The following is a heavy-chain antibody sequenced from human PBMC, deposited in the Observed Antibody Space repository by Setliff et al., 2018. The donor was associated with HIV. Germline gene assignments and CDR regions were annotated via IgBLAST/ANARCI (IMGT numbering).Heavy chain of an antibody. D-gene: IGHD2-2*01. Sequence: LSLTCTVSGDSISSGGYYWSWIRQHPGKGLEWIGYIYYSGTTYYNPSLKSRLSISVDTSKNQFSLKLSSVTAADTAVYYCARGTRSSRNWFDPWGQGTLVTVSS. CDR1: GDSISSGGYY. J-gene: IGHJ5*02. V-gene: IGHV4-31*03. CDR3: ARGTRSSRNWFDP. CDR2: IYYSGTT.